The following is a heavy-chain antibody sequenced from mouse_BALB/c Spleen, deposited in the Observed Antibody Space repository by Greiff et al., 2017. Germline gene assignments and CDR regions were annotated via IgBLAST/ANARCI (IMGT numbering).Heavy chain of an antibody. CDR2: ISYSGST. Sequence: EVKLVESGPGLVKPSQSLSLTCTVTGYSITSDYAWNWIRQFPGNKLEWMGYISYSGSTSYNPSLKSRISITRDTSKNQFFLQLNSVTTEDTATYYCAREVGRTAWFAYWGQGTLVTVSA. D-gene: IGHD3-3*01. CDR1: GYSITSDYA. V-gene: IGHV3-2*02. J-gene: IGHJ3*01. CDR3: AREVGRTAWFAY.